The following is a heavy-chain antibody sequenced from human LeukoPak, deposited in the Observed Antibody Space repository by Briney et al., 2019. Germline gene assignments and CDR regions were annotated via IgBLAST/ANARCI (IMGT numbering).Heavy chain of an antibody. CDR3: ARAMGGSYDYFDY. CDR1: GYTFTCYY. CDR2: INPNSGGT. V-gene: IGHV1-2*02. Sequence: ASVKVSCKASGYTFTCYYMHWVRQAPGQGVEWRGGINPNSGGTNYAQTFQGRVTMTRDTSISTAYMELSRLRSDDTAVYYCARAMGGSYDYFDYWGQGTLVTVSS. D-gene: IGHD1-26*01. J-gene: IGHJ4*02.